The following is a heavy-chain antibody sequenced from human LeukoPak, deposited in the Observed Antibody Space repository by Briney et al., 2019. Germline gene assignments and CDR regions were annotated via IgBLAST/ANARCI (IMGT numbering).Heavy chain of an antibody. V-gene: IGHV4-59*08. CDR1: GGSISSYY. D-gene: IGHD3-9*01. J-gene: IGHJ4*02. CDR2: IYYSGST. Sequence: PSETLSLTCTVSGGSISSYYWSWIRQPPGKGLEWIGYIYYSGSTNYNPSLKSRVTISVDTSKNQFSLKLGSVTAADTAVYYCARGADILTGYDNYYFDYWGQGTLVTVSS. CDR3: ARGADILTGYDNYYFDY.